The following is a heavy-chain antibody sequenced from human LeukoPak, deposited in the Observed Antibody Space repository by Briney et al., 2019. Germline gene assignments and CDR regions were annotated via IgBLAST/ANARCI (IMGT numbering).Heavy chain of an antibody. CDR1: GYTFTGYY. CDR3: ARTASYKARFLEWLP. Sequence: ASVKVSCKVSGYTFTGYYMHWVRQAPGQGLEWMGWINPNSGGTNYAQKFQGRVTMTRDTSISTAYMELSRLRSDDTAVYYCARTASYKARFLEWLPWGQGTLVTVSS. D-gene: IGHD3-3*01. CDR2: INPNSGGT. J-gene: IGHJ5*02. V-gene: IGHV1-2*02.